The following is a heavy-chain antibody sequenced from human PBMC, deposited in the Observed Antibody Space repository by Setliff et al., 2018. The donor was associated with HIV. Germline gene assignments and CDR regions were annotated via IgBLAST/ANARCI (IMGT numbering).Heavy chain of an antibody. V-gene: IGHV4-38-2*01. D-gene: IGHD2-2*01. CDR2: IYHSGST. J-gene: IGHJ3*02. CDR3: ARCDCTSTSCYGPDAFDI. CDR1: GYSISSGYY. Sequence: SETLSLTCAVSGYSISSGYYWGWIRQPPGKGLEWIGSIYHSGSTYYNPSLKSRVTISVDTSKNQFSLKLSSVTAADTAVYYCARCDCTSTSCYGPDAFDIWGQGTMVTVSS.